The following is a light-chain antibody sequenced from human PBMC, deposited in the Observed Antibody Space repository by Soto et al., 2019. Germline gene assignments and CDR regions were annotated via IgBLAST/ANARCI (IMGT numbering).Light chain of an antibody. J-gene: IGKJ2*01. CDR2: HAS. V-gene: IGKV1-5*01. CDR1: QSISTY. Sequence: DIQMTQPSTLSASVGDRVTLHCRASQSISTYLAWYQQKPGNAHKVRIYHASNLESGVPSRFSGGGSGTEFTLTISSLQPDDFATYYCQQYYMYSYTFGQGTKLDIK. CDR3: QQYYMYSYT.